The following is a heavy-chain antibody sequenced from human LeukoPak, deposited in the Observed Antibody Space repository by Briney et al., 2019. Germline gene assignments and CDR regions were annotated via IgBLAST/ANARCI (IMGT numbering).Heavy chain of an antibody. Sequence: SETLSLTCAVYGGSFGGYYWGWIRQPPGKGLEWIATVYYTATTYSNPSLKSRVTISVDSSRNEVSLKVTSVTAADTAVYYCARDPVAGTGTDTWGQGTLVTVSS. V-gene: IGHV4-34*01. CDR1: GGSFGGYY. CDR3: ARDPVAGTGTDT. D-gene: IGHD6-13*01. J-gene: IGHJ5*02. CDR2: VYYTATT.